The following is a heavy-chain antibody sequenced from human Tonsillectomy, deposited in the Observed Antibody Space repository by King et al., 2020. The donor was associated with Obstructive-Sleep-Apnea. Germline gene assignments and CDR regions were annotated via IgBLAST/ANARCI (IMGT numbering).Heavy chain of an antibody. J-gene: IGHJ4*02. CDR2: ISYDGSNK. D-gene: IGHD3-16*01. CDR1: GFTFSSYA. V-gene: IGHV3-30*04. Sequence: QLVESGGGVVQPGRSLRLSCAASGFTFSSYAMHWGRQAPGKGLEWWAAISYDGSNKYYAEPVKGRLTSSRDNSKNTLYLQMNSLRAEDTAVYYCARERGKEGPLDYWGQGTLVTVSS. CDR3: ARERGKEGPLDY.